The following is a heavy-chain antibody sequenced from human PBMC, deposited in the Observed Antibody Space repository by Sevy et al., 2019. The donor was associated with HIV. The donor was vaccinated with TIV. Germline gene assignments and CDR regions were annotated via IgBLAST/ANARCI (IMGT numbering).Heavy chain of an antibody. V-gene: IGHV3-15*01. CDR1: GFTFSNTW. J-gene: IGHJ3*02. CDR3: TTGPLSQLVLKHDAFDI. CDR2: IKSKTDGGTT. Sequence: GGSLRLSCAASGFTFSNTWMSWVRQAPGKGLEWVGRIKSKTDGGTTDYAAPVKGRFTISRDDSKNTLYLQMNSLKTEDTAVYYCTTGPLSQLVLKHDAFDIWGQGTMVTVSS. D-gene: IGHD6-13*01.